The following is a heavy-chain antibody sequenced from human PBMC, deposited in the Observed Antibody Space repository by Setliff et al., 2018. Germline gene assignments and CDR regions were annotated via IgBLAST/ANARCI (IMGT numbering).Heavy chain of an antibody. J-gene: IGHJ5*01. CDR2: IKKDGSIK. CDR3: ARDHVVDGLLFDS. D-gene: IGHD2-2*01. Sequence: GGSLRLSCAASGFTFRSYWMSWVRQAPGKGLEWVANIKKDGSIKYYLDSVRGRFTISRDNAENSLTLQMNSLRVEDTAVYYCARDHVVDGLLFDSWAREPWSPSPQ. V-gene: IGHV3-7*01. CDR1: GFTFRSYW.